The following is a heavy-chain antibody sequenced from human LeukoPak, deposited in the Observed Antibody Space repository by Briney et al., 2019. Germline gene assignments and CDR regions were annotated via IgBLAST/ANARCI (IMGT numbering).Heavy chain of an antibody. Sequence: ESGPTLVEPTQTLTLTFTFYGFSLRSRGVGVGWIRQPPGKALEWLALIYWDDNRRYSPSLKSYLAINKDTSKNQVVLTMTNMDTVDNATVYWGHRRSGYYWNRGDFDYWGQGTLVTVSS. V-gene: IGHV2-5*02. J-gene: IGHJ4*02. CDR1: GFSLRSRGVG. CDR3: GHRRSGYYWNRGDFDY. CDR2: IYWDDNR. D-gene: IGHD3-22*01.